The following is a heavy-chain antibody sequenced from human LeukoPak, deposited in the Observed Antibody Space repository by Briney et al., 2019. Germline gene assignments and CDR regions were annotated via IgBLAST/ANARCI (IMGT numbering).Heavy chain of an antibody. J-gene: IGHJ6*02. CDR3: ARGYCSSTSCYSFYYYYGMDV. CDR2: IYYSGST. Sequence: PSQTLSLTCTVSGGSISSGDYYWSWIRQPPGKGLEWIGYIYYSGSTYYNPSLKSRVTISVDTSKNQFSLKLSSVTAADTAVYYCARGYCSSTSCYSFYYYYGMDVWGQGTTVTVSS. CDR1: GGSISSGDYY. D-gene: IGHD2-2*01. V-gene: IGHV4-30-4*01.